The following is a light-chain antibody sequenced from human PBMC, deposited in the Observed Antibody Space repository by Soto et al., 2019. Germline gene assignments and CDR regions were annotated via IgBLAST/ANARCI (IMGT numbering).Light chain of an antibody. J-gene: IGLJ1*01. Sequence: QSVLTQPPSASGTPGQRVTISCSGSSSNIGSNTVNWYQQLPGTAPKLLIHSNNQRPSGVPDRFSGSKSGTSASLAISGLQSEDEADYYCSSYTSSSTRVFGTGTKVTVL. CDR2: SNN. V-gene: IGLV1-44*01. CDR3: SSYTSSSTRV. CDR1: SSNIGSNT.